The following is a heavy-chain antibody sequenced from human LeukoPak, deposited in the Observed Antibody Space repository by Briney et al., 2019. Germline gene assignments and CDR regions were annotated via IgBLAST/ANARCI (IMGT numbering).Heavy chain of an antibody. V-gene: IGHV5-51*01. Sequence: GESLKISCKGSGYSFTSYWIGWVRQMPGKGLEWMGIIYPGDSDTRYSPSFQGQVTISADKSISTAYLQWSSLKASDTAMYYCARLSTYSSSWYRYYYYMDVWGKGTTVAVSS. D-gene: IGHD6-13*01. J-gene: IGHJ6*03. CDR2: IYPGDSDT. CDR1: GYSFTSYW. CDR3: ARLSTYSSSWYRYYYYMDV.